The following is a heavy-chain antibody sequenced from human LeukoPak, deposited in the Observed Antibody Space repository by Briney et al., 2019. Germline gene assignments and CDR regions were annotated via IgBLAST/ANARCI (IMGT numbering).Heavy chain of an antibody. D-gene: IGHD5-18*01. CDR1: GGSISSFY. V-gene: IGHV4-59*01. CDR3: ARCSGYNYDFDY. Sequence: SETLSLTCTVSGGSISSFYWSWIRHPPGKGLEWIGYIYYSVSNNYNPSLKSRVTISVDTSKNQCSLKLSSVTAADTAVYYCARCSGYNYDFDYWGQGTLVTVSS. CDR2: IYYSVSN. J-gene: IGHJ4*02.